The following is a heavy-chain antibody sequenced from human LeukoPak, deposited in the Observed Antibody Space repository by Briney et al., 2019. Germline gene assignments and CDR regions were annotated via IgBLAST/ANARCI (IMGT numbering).Heavy chain of an antibody. V-gene: IGHV3-30*04. J-gene: IGHJ3*02. CDR2: ISYDGSNK. CDR1: GFTFSSYA. D-gene: IGHD1-26*01. Sequence: GGSLRLSCAASGFTFSSYAMHWVRQAPGKGLEWVAVISYDGSNKYYADSVKGRFTISRDNSKNTLYLQMNSLRAEDTAVYYCAKDPQWELLDDAFDIWGQGTMVTVSS. CDR3: AKDPQWELLDDAFDI.